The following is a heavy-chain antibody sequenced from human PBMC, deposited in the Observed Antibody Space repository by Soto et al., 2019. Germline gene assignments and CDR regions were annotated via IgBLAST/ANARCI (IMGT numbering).Heavy chain of an antibody. V-gene: IGHV3-15*07. CDR3: TTGSVEGV. CDR2: IKRKIEGETT. Sequence: GSLRLSCAASGFTFSNAWMNWVRQAPGKGLEWVGRIKRKIEGETTKHAAPVKGRFTISRDDSKNTLYLQMSSLKTEDTAVYYCTTGSVEGVWGQGTTVTVSS. CDR1: GFTFSNAW. J-gene: IGHJ6*02. D-gene: IGHD2-15*01.